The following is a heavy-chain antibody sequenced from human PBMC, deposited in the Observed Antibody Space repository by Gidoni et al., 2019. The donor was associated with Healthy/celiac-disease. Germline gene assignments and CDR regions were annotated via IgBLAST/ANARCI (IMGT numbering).Heavy chain of an antibody. CDR2: ISGSGGST. Sequence: EVQLLESGGGLVQPGGSLRLSCAASGFTFSSYAMSWDRQAPGKGLEWVAAISGSGGSTYYADSVKGRFTISRDNSKNTLYLQMNSLRAEDTAVYYCAKAESYAFWSKSYYYYYGMDVWGQGTTVTVSS. J-gene: IGHJ6*02. CDR1: GFTFSSYA. V-gene: IGHV3-23*01. CDR3: AKAESYAFWSKSYYYYYGMDV. D-gene: IGHD3-3*01.